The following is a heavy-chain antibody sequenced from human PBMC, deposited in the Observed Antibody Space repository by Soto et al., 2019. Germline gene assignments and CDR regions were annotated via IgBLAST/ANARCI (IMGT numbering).Heavy chain of an antibody. V-gene: IGHV3-23*01. D-gene: IGHD1-26*01. J-gene: IGHJ6*02. CDR3: AKDGASGSYPPYYYYGMDV. CDR2: ISGSGGNA. CDR1: GFTFSSYA. Sequence: EVQLLESGGGLVQPGGSLRLSCAASGFTFSSYAMSWVRQAPGKGLEWVSTISGSGGNAYYADPVKGRFTISRDNSKNTLHLQMNSLRADDTAVYYCAKDGASGSYPPYYYYGMDVWGQGTTVTVSS.